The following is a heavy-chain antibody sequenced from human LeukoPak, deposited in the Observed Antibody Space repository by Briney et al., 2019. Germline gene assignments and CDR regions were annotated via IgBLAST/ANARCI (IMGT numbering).Heavy chain of an antibody. Sequence: ASVKVSCKASGYTFTSCDINWVRQATGQGLEWMGWMNPNSGNTGYAQKFQGRVTMTRNTFISTAYMELSSLRSEDTAVYYCARGGGYCSGGSCPYYFDYWGQGTLVTVSS. J-gene: IGHJ4*02. CDR1: GYTFTSCD. D-gene: IGHD2-15*01. V-gene: IGHV1-8*01. CDR2: MNPNSGNT. CDR3: ARGGGYCSGGSCPYYFDY.